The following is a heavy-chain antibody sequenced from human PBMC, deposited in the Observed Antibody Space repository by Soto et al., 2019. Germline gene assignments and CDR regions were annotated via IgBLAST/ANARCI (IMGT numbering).Heavy chain of an antibody. CDR2: IWSDGNEK. D-gene: IGHD1-26*01. V-gene: IGHV3-30*02. CDR1: GFTFNNYG. CDR3: ARRSGNYYGTFDH. Sequence: GGSLRLSCEASGFTFNNYGLHWVRQAPGKGLEWVAFIWSDGNEKKYTDSVKGRFTVSRDNFKKTLYLQMNSLRVEDTAIYYCARRSGNYYGTFDHSGQGTLVTVSS. J-gene: IGHJ4*02.